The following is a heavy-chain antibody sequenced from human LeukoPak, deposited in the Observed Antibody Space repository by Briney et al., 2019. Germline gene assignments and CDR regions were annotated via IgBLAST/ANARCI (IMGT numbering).Heavy chain of an antibody. J-gene: IGHJ6*04. V-gene: IGHV3-11*04. CDR3: ARRLHVDV. CDR2: ISTGGYPT. Sequence: PGGSLRLSCAVSGFTVTDYYMNWIRQAPGKGLEWVSYISTGGYPTYYADSVKGRFTISRDNATNTLYLQMNSLRVDDTGVYYCARRLHVDVWGRGTTVTVSS. CDR1: GFTVTDYY. D-gene: IGHD5-12*01.